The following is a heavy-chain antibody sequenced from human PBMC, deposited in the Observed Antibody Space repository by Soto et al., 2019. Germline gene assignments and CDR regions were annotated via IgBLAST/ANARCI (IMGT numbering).Heavy chain of an antibody. Sequence: EVQLVESGGGLVQPGGSLRLSCAATGFTFSTYWVHWVRQAPGKGLVWVSRINSDGSTTNYADSVKGRFTISRDNAKNTLYLQMNSLRAEDTAVYYCARGGGNSDWYSAFDIWGQGPMVTVSS. V-gene: IGHV3-74*01. CDR2: INSDGSTT. CDR3: ARGGGNSDWYSAFDI. D-gene: IGHD6-19*01. J-gene: IGHJ3*02. CDR1: GFTFSTYW.